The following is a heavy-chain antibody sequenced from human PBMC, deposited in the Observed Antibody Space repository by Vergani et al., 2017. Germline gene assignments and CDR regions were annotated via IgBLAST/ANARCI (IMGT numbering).Heavy chain of an antibody. CDR2: ISYDGTQN. Sequence: QVHLVESGGGVVQPGRSLRLSCVVSGFTSSYYGMHWVRQAPGKGLEWVAVISYDGTQNYYADSVKGRFTISRDNSKSTLYLQMNSLRTEDTAVYYCATKSCGTPGCQIVYFSEWVQGTLVTVSS. CDR3: ATKSCGTPGCQIVYFSE. CDR1: GFTSSYYG. D-gene: IGHD1-1*01. J-gene: IGHJ1*01. V-gene: IGHV3-30*03.